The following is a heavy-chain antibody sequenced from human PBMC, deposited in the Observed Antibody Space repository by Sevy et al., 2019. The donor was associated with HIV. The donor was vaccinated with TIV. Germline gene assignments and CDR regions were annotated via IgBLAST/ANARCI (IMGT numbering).Heavy chain of an antibody. CDR3: TSRGSYYVSGDY. D-gene: IGHD1-26*01. J-gene: IGHJ4*02. CDR1: GFTFSGSA. CDR2: IRSKANSYAT. V-gene: IGHV3-73*01. Sequence: GGSLRLSCAASGFTFSGSAMHWVRQASGKGLEWVGRIRSKANSYATAYAVSVKGRFTISRDDSKNTAYLQMNSLKTEDTAVYYCTSRGSYYVSGDYWGQGTLVTVSS.